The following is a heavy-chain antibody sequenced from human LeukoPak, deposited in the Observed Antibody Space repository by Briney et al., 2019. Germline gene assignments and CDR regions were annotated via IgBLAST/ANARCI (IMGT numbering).Heavy chain of an antibody. CDR2: IKQDGSEK. Sequence: GGSLRLFCAASGFTFSSYWMSWVRQAPGKGLEWVANIKQDGSEKYYVDSVKGRFTISRDNAKNSLYLQMNSLRAEDTAVYYCARDISSGWYTWFDPWGQGTLVTVSS. CDR1: GFTFSSYW. V-gene: IGHV3-7*01. CDR3: ARDISSGWYTWFDP. J-gene: IGHJ5*02. D-gene: IGHD6-19*01.